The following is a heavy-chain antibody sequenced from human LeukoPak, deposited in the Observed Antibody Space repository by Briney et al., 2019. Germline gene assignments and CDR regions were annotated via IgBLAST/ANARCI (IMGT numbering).Heavy chain of an antibody. CDR3: ARGLFGSSWQYYYYYGMDV. Sequence: SETLSLTCTVSGGSISSGGYYWSWIRQHPGKGLEWIGYIYYSGSTYYNPSLKSRVTISVDTSKNQFSLKLSSVTAADTAVYYCARGLFGSSWQYYYYYGMDVWGQGTTVTVSS. CDR2: IYYSGST. V-gene: IGHV4-31*03. J-gene: IGHJ6*02. CDR1: GGSISSGGYY. D-gene: IGHD6-13*01.